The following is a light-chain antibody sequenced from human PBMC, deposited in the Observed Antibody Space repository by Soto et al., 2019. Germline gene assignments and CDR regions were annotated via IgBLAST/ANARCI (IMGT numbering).Light chain of an antibody. CDR3: SSYSGTNNYV. V-gene: IGLV2-8*01. CDR2: EVT. J-gene: IGLJ1*01. CDR1: SSDVGGYNF. Sequence: SALTQPPSASGSPGQSVTISCTGTSSDVGGYNFASWYQQHPGKAPKLIIYEVTKRPSGVPDRFSGSKSGNTASLTVSGLQAEDEADYYCSSYSGTNNYVFGTGTKVTVL.